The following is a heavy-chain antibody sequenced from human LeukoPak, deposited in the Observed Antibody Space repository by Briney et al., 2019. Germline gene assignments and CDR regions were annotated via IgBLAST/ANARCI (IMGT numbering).Heavy chain of an antibody. CDR2: IYYSGST. CDR3: AKGSTLPRIRDNWFDP. J-gene: IGHJ5*02. CDR1: GGSISTYY. V-gene: IGHV4-59*01. D-gene: IGHD3-10*01. Sequence: SETLSLTCTVSGGSISTYYWSWVRQPPGKGLEWIGYIYYSGSTNYNPSLKSRATMSVDTSKNQFSLKLSSVTAADTAVYYCAKGSTLPRIRDNWFDPWGQGTLVTVSS.